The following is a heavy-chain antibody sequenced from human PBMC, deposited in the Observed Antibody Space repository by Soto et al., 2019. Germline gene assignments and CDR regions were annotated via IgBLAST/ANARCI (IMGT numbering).Heavy chain of an antibody. CDR2: IGTRGRTI. CDR3: ARDQALYSGKFDYGLDV. D-gene: IGHD2-2*02. J-gene: IGHJ6*04. CDR1: GFTFSNYE. V-gene: IGHV3-48*03. Sequence: PGGSLRLSCAASGFTFSNYEMNWVRQAPGKGLEWVSYIGTRGRTIYYADSVKGRFTISRDNAKNSLYLQMNSLRAEDTAVYYCARDQALYSGKFDYGLDVWGKWTTGTV.